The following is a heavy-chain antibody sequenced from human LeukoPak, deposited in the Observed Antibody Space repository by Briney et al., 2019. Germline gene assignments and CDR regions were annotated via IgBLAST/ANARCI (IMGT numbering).Heavy chain of an antibody. CDR2: IYTSGST. D-gene: IGHD3-10*01. V-gene: IGHV4-4*07. CDR3: ARTVGDGSGSYLYYYYYMDV. CDR1: GGSISSYY. J-gene: IGHJ6*03. Sequence: PSETLSLTCTVSGGSISSYYWSWIRQPAGKGLEWIGRIYTSGSTNYNPSLKSRVTISVDTSKNQFSLKLSSVTAADTAVYYCARTVGDGSGSYLYYYYYMDVWGKGTTVTVSS.